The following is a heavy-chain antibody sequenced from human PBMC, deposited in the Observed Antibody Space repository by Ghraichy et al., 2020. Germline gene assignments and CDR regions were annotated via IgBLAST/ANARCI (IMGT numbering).Heavy chain of an antibody. CDR3: ARDKGEWELLGGASYYFDY. Sequence: SETLSLTCTVSGGSISSSSYYWGWIRQPPGKGLEWIGSIYYSGSTYYNPSLKSRVTISVDTSKNQFSLKLSSVTAADTAVYYCARDKGEWELLGGASYYFDYWGQGTLVTVSS. J-gene: IGHJ4*02. D-gene: IGHD1-26*01. V-gene: IGHV4-39*07. CDR1: GGSISSSSYY. CDR2: IYYSGST.